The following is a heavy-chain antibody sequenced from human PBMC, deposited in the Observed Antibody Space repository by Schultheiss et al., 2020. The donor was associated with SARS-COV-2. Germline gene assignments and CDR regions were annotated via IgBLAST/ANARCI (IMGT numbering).Heavy chain of an antibody. CDR2: MNPKSGNT. D-gene: IGHD3-10*01. CDR3: AILAGGSGSYFRYNYYDMDV. V-gene: IGHV1-8*01. Sequence: ASVKVSCKASGYTFTNYEINWVRQATGQGLEWMGWMNPKSGNTGYAKKFQGRVTMTRNTSINIAYMELSSLRSEDTAVYYCAILAGGSGSYFRYNYYDMDVWGQGTTVTVSS. J-gene: IGHJ6*02. CDR1: GYTFTNYE.